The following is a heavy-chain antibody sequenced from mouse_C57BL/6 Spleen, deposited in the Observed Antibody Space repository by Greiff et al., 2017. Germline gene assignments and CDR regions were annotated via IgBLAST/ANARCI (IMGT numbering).Heavy chain of an antibody. CDR2: IDPSDSYT. J-gene: IGHJ3*01. CDR1: GYTFTSYW. Sequence: QVQLKQPGAELVMPGASVKLSCKASGYTFTSYWMHWVKQRPGQGLEWIGEIDPSDSYTNYNQKFKGKSTLTVDKSSSTAYMQLSSLTSEDSAVYYCARKGAYYSNYVGFAYWGQGTLVTVSA. CDR3: ARKGAYYSNYVGFAY. D-gene: IGHD2-5*01. V-gene: IGHV1-69*01.